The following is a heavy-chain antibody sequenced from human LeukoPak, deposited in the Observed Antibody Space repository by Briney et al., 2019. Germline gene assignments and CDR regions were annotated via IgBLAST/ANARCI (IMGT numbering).Heavy chain of an antibody. CDR2: IYYSGST. J-gene: IGHJ3*02. CDR3: VSRQQLVQGAFDI. Sequence: SETLSLTCTVSGGSISSGGYYWSWIRQHPRKGLEWIGYIYYSGSTYYNPSLKSRVTISVDTSKNQFSLKLSSVTAADTAVYYCVSRQQLVQGAFDIWGQGTMVTVSS. D-gene: IGHD6-13*01. V-gene: IGHV4-31*03. CDR1: GGSISSGGYY.